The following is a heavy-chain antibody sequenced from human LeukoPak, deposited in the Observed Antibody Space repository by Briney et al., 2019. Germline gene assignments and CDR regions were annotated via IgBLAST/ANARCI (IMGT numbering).Heavy chain of an antibody. D-gene: IGHD5-24*01. CDR2: TYYRSKWYN. V-gene: IGHV6-1*01. J-gene: IGHJ4*02. Sequence: SQTLSLTCAISGDSVSSNSAAWNWIRQSPSRGLEWLGRTYYRSKWYNDYAVSVKSRITINPDTSKNQFSLQQNSVTPEDTAVYYCTRGAPVGSSREFDYWGQGTLVTVSS. CDR3: TRGAPVGSSREFDY. CDR1: GDSVSSNSAA.